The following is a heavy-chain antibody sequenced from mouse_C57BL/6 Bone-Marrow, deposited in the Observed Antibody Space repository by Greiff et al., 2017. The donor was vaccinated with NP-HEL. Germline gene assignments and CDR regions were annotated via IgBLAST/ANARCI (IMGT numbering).Heavy chain of an antibody. CDR3: ARERWLLPYFDY. Sequence: DVKLVESGGGLVKPGGSLKLSCAASGFTFSSYAMSWVRQTPEKRLEWVATISDGGSYTYYPDNVKGRFTISRENAKNNLYLQMSHLKSEDTAMYYCARERWLLPYFDYWGQGTTLTVSS. V-gene: IGHV5-4*01. CDR2: ISDGGSYT. J-gene: IGHJ2*01. CDR1: GFTFSSYA. D-gene: IGHD2-3*01.